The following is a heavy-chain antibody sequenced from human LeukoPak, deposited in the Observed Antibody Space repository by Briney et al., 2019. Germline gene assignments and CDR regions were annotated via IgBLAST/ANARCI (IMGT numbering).Heavy chain of an antibody. CDR2: IIPIFGTA. D-gene: IGHD2-2*01. V-gene: IGHV1-69*01. J-gene: IGHJ4*02. Sequence: SVKVSCKASGGTFSSYAISWVRQAPGQGLEWMGGIIPIFGTANYAQKFQGSVTITADESTSTAYMELSSLRSEDTAVYYCAREGYARDYYFDYWGQGTLVTVSS. CDR1: GGTFSSYA. CDR3: AREGYARDYYFDY.